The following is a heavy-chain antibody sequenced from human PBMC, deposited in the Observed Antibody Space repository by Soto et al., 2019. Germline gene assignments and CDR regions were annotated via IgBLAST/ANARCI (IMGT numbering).Heavy chain of an antibody. CDR3: ATRDTSTLIVVTNSACDV. CDR2: ISGSGGDT. Sequence: EVHLLESGGGLVQPGGSLRLSCAASGFSFSTYGMGWVRQPPGKGLEWVSGISGSGGDTYYADSVKGRFTISRDNSKNTLDPRINSLRAEDTAVYYCATRDTSTLIVVTNSACDVWGQGTVVSVSS. D-gene: IGHD3-22*01. V-gene: IGHV3-23*01. CDR1: GFSFSTYG. J-gene: IGHJ3*01.